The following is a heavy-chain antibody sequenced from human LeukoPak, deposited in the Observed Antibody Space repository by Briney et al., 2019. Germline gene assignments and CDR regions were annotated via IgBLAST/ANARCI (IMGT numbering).Heavy chain of an antibody. CDR3: AGYGDYLLTD. Sequence: SETLSLTCTVSGGSISSSSYYWGWIRQPPGKGLEWIGGIYYSGSTYYNPSLKSRVTISVDTSKNQFSLKLSSVTAADTAVYYCAGYGDYLLTDWGQGTMVTVSS. J-gene: IGHJ3*01. CDR2: IYYSGST. CDR1: GGSISSSSYY. D-gene: IGHD4-17*01. V-gene: IGHV4-39*07.